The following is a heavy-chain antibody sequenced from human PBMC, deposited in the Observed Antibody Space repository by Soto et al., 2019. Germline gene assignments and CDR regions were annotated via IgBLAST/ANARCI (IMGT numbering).Heavy chain of an antibody. D-gene: IGHD1-26*01. CDR3: AYRGSYSPHDASDI. CDR2: ISYDGSNK. V-gene: IGHV3-30*03. J-gene: IGHJ3*02. CDR1: GFTFSSYG. Sequence: PGGSLRLSCAASGFTFSSYGMHWVRQAPGKGLEWVAVISYDGSNKYYADSVKGRFTISRDNSKNTLYLQMNSLRAEDTAVYYCAYRGSYSPHDASDIWGQGTMVTVSS.